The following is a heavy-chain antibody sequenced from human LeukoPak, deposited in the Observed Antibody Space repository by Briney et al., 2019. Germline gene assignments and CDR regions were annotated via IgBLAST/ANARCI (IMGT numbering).Heavy chain of an antibody. CDR2: IKSKSDGGTT. V-gene: IGHV3-15*01. CDR3: TTDSGLLLWFGESRPNWFDP. D-gene: IGHD3-10*01. Sequence: GGSLRLSCAASGFPFTNAWLSWVRQAPGRGLEWVGRIKSKSDGGTTDYAAPVRGRFTISRDDSKKMLFLQMDSLQTEDTAVYYCTTDSGLLLWFGESRPNWFDPWGQGTLVTVSS. J-gene: IGHJ5*02. CDR1: GFPFTNAW.